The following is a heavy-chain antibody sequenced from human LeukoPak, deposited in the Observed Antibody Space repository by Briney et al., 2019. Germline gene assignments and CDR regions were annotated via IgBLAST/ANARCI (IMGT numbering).Heavy chain of an antibody. J-gene: IGHJ4*01. CDR3: ARAITIFGVVPVGY. Sequence: ASVKVSCKASGDTLARYGISWGRQVPGQGVERRGWISADSGNTNYVQKLQDRVTMTTDISTSTAYTELRSLRSDDTAVYYCARAITIFGVVPVGYWGHRTLVTVSS. V-gene: IGHV1-18*01. D-gene: IGHD3-3*01. CDR2: ISADSGNT. CDR1: GDTLARYG.